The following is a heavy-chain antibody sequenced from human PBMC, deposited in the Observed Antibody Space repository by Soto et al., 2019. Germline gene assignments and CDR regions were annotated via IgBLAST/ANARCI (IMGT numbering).Heavy chain of an antibody. CDR3: ARDTGAALGD. D-gene: IGHD3-16*01. CDR1: GFTVSSNY. J-gene: IGHJ4*02. Sequence: EVQLVESGGGLVQPGGSLRLSCAASGFTVSSNYMSWVRQAPGKGLEWVSVIYSGGSTYYADSVKGRFTISRHNSKNTLYIKMNSLRAEDTAVYYCARDTGAALGDWGQGTLVTVSS. V-gene: IGHV3-53*04. CDR2: IYSGGST.